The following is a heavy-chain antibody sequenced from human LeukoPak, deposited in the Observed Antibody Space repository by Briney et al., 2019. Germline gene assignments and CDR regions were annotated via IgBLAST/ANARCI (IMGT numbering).Heavy chain of an antibody. D-gene: IGHD6-13*01. V-gene: IGHV1-69*02. CDR1: GGTFRSYT. Sequence: SVKVSCKASGGTFRSYTISWVRQAPGQGLEWMGRIIPILGIANYAQKFQGRVTITADKSTSTAYMELSSLRSEDTAVYYCARASGFGWGIAFDIWGQGTMVTVSS. J-gene: IGHJ3*02. CDR2: IIPILGIA. CDR3: ARASGFGWGIAFDI.